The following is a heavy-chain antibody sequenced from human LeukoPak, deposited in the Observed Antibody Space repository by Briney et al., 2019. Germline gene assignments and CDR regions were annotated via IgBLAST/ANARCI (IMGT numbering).Heavy chain of an antibody. D-gene: IGHD2-8*01. Sequence: GGSLRLSCAASGFTFSSYAMSWVRQAPGEGLEWVSAISGSGGSTYYADSVKGRFTISRDNSKNTLYLQMNSLRAEDTAVYYCANGGQGSVVLMVYATDYWGQGTLVTVSS. CDR2: ISGSGGST. CDR3: ANGGQGSVVLMVYATDY. V-gene: IGHV3-23*01. J-gene: IGHJ4*02. CDR1: GFTFSSYA.